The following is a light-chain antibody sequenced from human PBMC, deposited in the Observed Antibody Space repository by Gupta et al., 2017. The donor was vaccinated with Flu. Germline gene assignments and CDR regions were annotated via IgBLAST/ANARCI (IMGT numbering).Light chain of an antibody. CDR2: GAS. CDR3: QQFSRSPRT. CDR1: QSINTKH. J-gene: IGKJ2*01. Sequence: GTVSLSPGDRATLSCRASQSINTKHLAWFQLKPGQAPRLLVYGASIRATGIPDRFAGSGSGTDYTLTISRLEPEDFASYYCQQFSRSPRTFCQGSKVEIK. V-gene: IGKV3-20*01.